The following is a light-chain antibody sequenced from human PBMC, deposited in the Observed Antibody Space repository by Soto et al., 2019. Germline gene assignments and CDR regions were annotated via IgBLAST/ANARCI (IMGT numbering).Light chain of an antibody. J-gene: IGKJ5*01. V-gene: IGKV1-39*01. Sequence: DIPMTQSPSSLSASVGDRVTITCRASQSISSYLNWYQQKPGKAPKLLIYAASSLQSGVPSRFSGSGSGTDFTLTISSLQPEDFATYYCQQSYSTPITFGQATRLEIK. CDR2: AAS. CDR3: QQSYSTPIT. CDR1: QSISSY.